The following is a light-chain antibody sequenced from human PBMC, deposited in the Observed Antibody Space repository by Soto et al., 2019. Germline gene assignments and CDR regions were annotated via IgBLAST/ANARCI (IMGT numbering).Light chain of an antibody. CDR1: QSVLYSSNNKNY. CDR3: QQYYSTPRT. V-gene: IGKV4-1*01. Sequence: DIVMTQSPDSLAVSLGERATINCKSSQSVLYSSNNKNYLGWYQQKPGHPPRLLIYWASTRESGVPDRFSGGGSGTDFTLTISSLQAEDVAVYYCQQYYSTPRTVGGGTKVDIK. CDR2: WAS. J-gene: IGKJ4*01.